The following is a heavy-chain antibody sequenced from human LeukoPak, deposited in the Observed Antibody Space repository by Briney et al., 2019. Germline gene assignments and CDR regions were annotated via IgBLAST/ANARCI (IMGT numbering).Heavy chain of an antibody. CDR1: GGSISSYY. CDR3: ARTRPTVVTFDY. CDR2: IYYSGST. Sequence: SETLSLTCTVSGGSISSYYWIWIRQPPGKGLEWIGYIYYSGSTNYNPSLKSRVTISVDTSKNQFSLKLSSVTAADTAVYYCARTRPTVVTFDYWGQGTLVTVSS. D-gene: IGHD4-23*01. J-gene: IGHJ4*02. V-gene: IGHV4-59*01.